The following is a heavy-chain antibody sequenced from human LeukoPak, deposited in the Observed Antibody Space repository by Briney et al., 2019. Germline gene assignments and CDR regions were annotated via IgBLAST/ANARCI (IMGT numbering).Heavy chain of an antibody. D-gene: IGHD2-15*01. CDR2: INHSGST. Sequence: SQTLSLTCTVSGGSISSGDYYWSWIRQPPGKGLEWVGEINHSGSTNYNPSLKSRVTISVDTSKNQFSLRLSSVTAADTAVYYCARTRGGGYCSGGSCPTKRHYFDYWGQGTLVTVSS. J-gene: IGHJ4*02. V-gene: IGHV4-30-4*08. CDR3: ARTRGGGYCSGGSCPTKRHYFDY. CDR1: GGSISSGDYY.